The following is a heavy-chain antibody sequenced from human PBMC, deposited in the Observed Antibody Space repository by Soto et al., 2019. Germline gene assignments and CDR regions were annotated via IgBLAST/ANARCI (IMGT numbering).Heavy chain of an antibody. V-gene: IGHV4-4*07. CDR3: ARGSKEYDFWSGWSMDV. D-gene: IGHD3-3*01. CDR2: IYTSGST. CDR1: GGSISSYY. Sequence: SETLSLTCTVSGGSISSYYWSWIRQPAGKGLEWIGRIYTSGSTNYNPSLKSRVTMSVDTSKNQFSLKLSSVTAADTAVYYCARGSKEYDFWSGWSMDVWGQGTTVTVSS. J-gene: IGHJ6*02.